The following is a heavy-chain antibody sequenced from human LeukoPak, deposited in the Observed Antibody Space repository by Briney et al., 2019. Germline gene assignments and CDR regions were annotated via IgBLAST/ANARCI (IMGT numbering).Heavy chain of an antibody. J-gene: IGHJ4*02. Sequence: PGGSLRLSCAASGFTFRSYAMSWVRQAPGKGLEWVSSIIANGGSTYYADSVKGRFTISRDNSKNTLYLQMNSLRAEDTAVYYCAKDLSGRDGYNWPHWGQGTLVTVSS. D-gene: IGHD5-24*01. CDR1: GFTFRSYA. V-gene: IGHV3-23*01. CDR2: IIANGGST. CDR3: AKDLSGRDGYNWPH.